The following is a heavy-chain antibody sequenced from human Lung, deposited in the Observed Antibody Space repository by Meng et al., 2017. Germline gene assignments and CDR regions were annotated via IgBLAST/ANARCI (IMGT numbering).Heavy chain of an antibody. CDR3: ARGRCSGSYTGFDP. V-gene: IGHV4-30-4*01. CDR2: IYYSGNT. Sequence: QVQLQESGPGLVKPTQTLPLSCPVSGGSISSVDHYWIWFRQPPGKGLDGIEYIYYSGNTYYKPSLKSRVTISVDTSKSQLSLKLSAVTAADTAVYYCARGRCSGSYTGFDPWGQGTLVTVSS. J-gene: IGHJ5*02. CDR1: GGSISSVDHY. D-gene: IGHD3-10*02.